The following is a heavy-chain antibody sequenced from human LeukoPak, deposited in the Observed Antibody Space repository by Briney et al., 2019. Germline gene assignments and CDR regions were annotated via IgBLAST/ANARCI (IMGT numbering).Heavy chain of an antibody. CDR2: SDPHQT. CDR3: ASILYGYGLDV. Sequence: ASVKLSCKVSGYTLINLSMHWVRHAPRKGLEWMGSSDPHQTNYARNFQGRLTMTEDTSADTAYMELSSLRSEDTAVYYCASILYGYGLDVWGKGTTVTVSS. V-gene: IGHV1-24*01. J-gene: IGHJ6*04. D-gene: IGHD2/OR15-2a*01. CDR1: GYTLINLS.